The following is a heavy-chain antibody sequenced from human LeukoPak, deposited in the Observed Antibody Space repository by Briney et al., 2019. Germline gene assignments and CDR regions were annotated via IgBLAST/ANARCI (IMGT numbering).Heavy chain of an antibody. D-gene: IGHD3-9*01. CDR3: ARVTGYMIEDYFDY. V-gene: IGHV4-59*01. Sequence: PSGTLSLTCAVSGGSISSYYWSWIRQPPGKGLEWIGYIYYSGSTNYNTSLKSRVTISVDTSKNQFSLKLNSVTAADTAVYYCARVTGYMIEDYFDYWGQGILVTVSS. CDR1: GGSISSYY. J-gene: IGHJ4*02. CDR2: IYYSGST.